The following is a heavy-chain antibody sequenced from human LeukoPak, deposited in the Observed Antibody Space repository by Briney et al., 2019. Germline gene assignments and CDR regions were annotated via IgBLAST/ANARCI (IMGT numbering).Heavy chain of an antibody. CDR1: GGFISSYY. CDR2: IYYSGST. D-gene: IGHD6-13*01. Sequence: SDTLSLTCTVCGGFISSYYWSWIRQPPGKGLEWIGDIYYSGSTNYNPSLKSRVTISVDTSKHQFSLKLSSVTAADKAVYYCARERTLSISWPPPSMDVWGKGTTVTVSS. J-gene: IGHJ6*03. V-gene: IGHV4-59*01. CDR3: ARERTLSISWPPPSMDV.